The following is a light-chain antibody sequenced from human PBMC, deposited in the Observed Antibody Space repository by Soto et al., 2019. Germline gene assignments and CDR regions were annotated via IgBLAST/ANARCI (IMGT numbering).Light chain of an antibody. Sequence: EIVLTQSPATLSLSPGERATLSCRASQGVSSYLAWYQQKPGQAPRLLIYDASHRATGIPARFSGSGPGTDFTLTISSLEPEDFAVYYCQPRSNWHNTFGQGTRLEIK. V-gene: IGKV3D-11*01. CDR3: QPRSNWHNT. CDR2: DAS. CDR1: QGVSSY. J-gene: IGKJ5*01.